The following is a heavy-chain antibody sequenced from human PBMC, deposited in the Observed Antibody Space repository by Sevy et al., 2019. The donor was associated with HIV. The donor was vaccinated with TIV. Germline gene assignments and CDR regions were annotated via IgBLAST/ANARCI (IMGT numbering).Heavy chain of an antibody. CDR1: EFTLSSYW. CDR3: VRAMAAAQSY. CDR2: INQDGNKK. V-gene: IGHV3-7*01. Sequence: GGSLRLSCAASEFTLSSYWVNWVRQAPGKGLEWVANINQDGNKKYYVDSVKGRFTISRDNIMNSVHLQMNSLRAEDTAVYYCVRAMAAAQSYWGQGALVTVSS. D-gene: IGHD6-13*01. J-gene: IGHJ4*02.